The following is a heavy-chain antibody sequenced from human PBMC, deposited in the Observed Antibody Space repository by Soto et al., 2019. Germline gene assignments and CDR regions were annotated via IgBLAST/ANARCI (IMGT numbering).Heavy chain of an antibody. D-gene: IGHD3-22*01. Sequence: EVQLLESGGGLVQPGGSLRLSCTASGFTFSSYTMSWVRQAPGQGLEWVSAISGSGGSTFYADSVKGRFATSRDNSKNTLFLQMKSLRADDTAVYYCANEGSVDSSGFYDDFHYWGQGTLVTVSS. V-gene: IGHV3-23*01. CDR1: GFTFSSYT. CDR3: ANEGSVDSSGFYDDFHY. J-gene: IGHJ4*02. CDR2: ISGSGGST.